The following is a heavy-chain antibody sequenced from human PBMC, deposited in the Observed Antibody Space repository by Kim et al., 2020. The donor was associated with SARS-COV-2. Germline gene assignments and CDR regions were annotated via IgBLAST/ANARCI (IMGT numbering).Heavy chain of an antibody. V-gene: IGHV3-49*04. J-gene: IGHJ4*02. CDR1: GFTFGDYA. CDR2: IRSKAYGGTT. D-gene: IGHD4-17*01. Sequence: GGSLRLSCTASGFTFGDYAMSWVRQAPGKGLEWVGFIRSKAYGGTTEYAASVKGRFTISRDDSKSIAYLQMNSLKTEDTAVYYCTRVILLSYTVTFYFDYWGQGTLVTVSS. CDR3: TRVILLSYTVTFYFDY.